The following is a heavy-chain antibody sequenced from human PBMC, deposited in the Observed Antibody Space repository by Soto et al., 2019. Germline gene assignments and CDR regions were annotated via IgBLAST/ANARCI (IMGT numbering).Heavy chain of an antibody. CDR1: GYTFAIYG. J-gene: IGHJ4*02. V-gene: IGHV1-18*01. Sequence: QVQLVQSGAEMRKPGASVKVSCKTSGYTFAIYGINWVRQAPGQGLQWMGWIGTYNGDTHYAQTLQGRVTVTTDTSTSTGYMELRSLRSDDTAMYYCARGTGTTSEGSLFDYWGQGTLVTVSS. CDR3: ARGTGTTSEGSLFDY. D-gene: IGHD1-1*01. CDR2: IGTYNGDT.